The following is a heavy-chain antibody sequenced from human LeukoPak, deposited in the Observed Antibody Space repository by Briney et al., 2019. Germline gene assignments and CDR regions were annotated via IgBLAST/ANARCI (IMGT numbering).Heavy chain of an antibody. Sequence: GGSLRLSCAASGFTFSSYEMNWVRQAPGKELEWVSYISSSGSTIYYADSVKGRFTISRDNAKNSLYLQMNSLRAEDTAVYYCARDGDSGSYYLFDYWGQGTLVTVSS. CDR1: GFTFSSYE. CDR2: ISSSGSTI. CDR3: ARDGDSGSYYLFDY. J-gene: IGHJ4*02. D-gene: IGHD1-26*01. V-gene: IGHV3-48*03.